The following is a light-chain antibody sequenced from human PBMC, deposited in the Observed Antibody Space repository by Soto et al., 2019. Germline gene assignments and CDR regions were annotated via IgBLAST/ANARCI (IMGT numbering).Light chain of an antibody. CDR1: QSVSSNN. CDR3: QQYGRSPFT. J-gene: IGKJ3*01. V-gene: IGKV3-20*01. Sequence: EIVLTQSPGTLSLSPGERATLSCRASQSVSSNNLAWYQQRPGQAPRVVIYGASTRATGTPERFGGSGSGTDFTLTISRLEPEDFAVYYCQQYGRSPFTFGPGTKVDIK. CDR2: GAS.